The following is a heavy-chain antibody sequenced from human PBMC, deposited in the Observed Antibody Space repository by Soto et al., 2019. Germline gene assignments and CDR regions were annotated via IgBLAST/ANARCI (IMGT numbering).Heavy chain of an antibody. Sequence: PSETLSLTCSVSGGSISSYYWSWIRQPPGKGLEWIGYISYSGSTNYNPSLKSRVTISVDTSKDQFSLKLSSVTAADTAVYYCARGSLFSSRSPWYFDYWGQGTLVTVSS. CDR3: ARGSLFSSRSPWYFDY. V-gene: IGHV4-59*01. J-gene: IGHJ4*02. CDR1: GGSISSYY. CDR2: ISYSGST. D-gene: IGHD6-13*01.